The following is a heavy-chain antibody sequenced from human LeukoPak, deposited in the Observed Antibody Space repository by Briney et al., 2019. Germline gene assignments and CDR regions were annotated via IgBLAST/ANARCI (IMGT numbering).Heavy chain of an antibody. D-gene: IGHD3-3*01. CDR1: GYTFTSYG. CDR3: ARDYTYYDFWRTSGRFDP. J-gene: IGHJ5*02. V-gene: IGHV1-18*01. CDR2: ISAYNGNT. Sequence: ASVKVSCKASGYTFTSYGIGWVRQAPGQGFEWMGWISAYNGNTNYAQKLQGRVTMTTDTSTSTAYMELRSLRSDDTAVYYCARDYTYYDFWRTSGRFDPWGQGTLVTVSS.